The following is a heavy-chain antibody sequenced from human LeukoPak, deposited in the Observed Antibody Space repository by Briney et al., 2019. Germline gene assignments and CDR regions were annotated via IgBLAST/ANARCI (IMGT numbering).Heavy chain of an antibody. Sequence: GGSLRLSCAASGFTFSSYGMHWVRQAPGKGLEWVAVISYDGSNKYYADSVKGRFTISRDNSKNTLYLQMNSLRAEDMAVYYCAKDALPYGTGKDAFDIWGEGTMVTVSS. J-gene: IGHJ3*02. CDR2: ISYDGSNK. CDR1: GFTFSSYG. CDR3: AKDALPYGTGKDAFDI. D-gene: IGHD3-10*01. V-gene: IGHV3-30*18.